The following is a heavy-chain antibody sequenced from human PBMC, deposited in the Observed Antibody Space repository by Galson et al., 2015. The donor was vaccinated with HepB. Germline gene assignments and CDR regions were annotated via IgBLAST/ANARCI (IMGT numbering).Heavy chain of an antibody. J-gene: IGHJ3*01. D-gene: IGHD2-2*01. CDR3: ARDSEYCSSASCRGDAFDL. V-gene: IGHV3-7*03. CDR1: GFTFSSYW. CDR2: IKKDGSKR. Sequence: SLRLSCAASGFTFSSYWMSWVRRAPGKGREWVANIKKDGSKRYHADSVEGRFTISRDNAKSSLYLQMNRLRVEDTAVYYCARDSEYCSSASCRGDAFDLWGQGTMVTVSS.